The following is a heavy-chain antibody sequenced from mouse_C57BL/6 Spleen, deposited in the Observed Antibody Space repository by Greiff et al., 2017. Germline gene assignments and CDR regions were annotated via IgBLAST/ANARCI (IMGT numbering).Heavy chain of an antibody. CDR2: INPNNGGT. Sequence: EVQLQQSGPELVKPGASVKISCKASGYTFTDYYMNWVKQSHGKSLEWIGDINPNNGGTSYNQKFKGKATLTVDKSSSTAYMELRSLTSEDSAVYYCARYGLLGEDYFDYWGQGTTLTVSS. V-gene: IGHV1-26*01. J-gene: IGHJ2*01. D-gene: IGHD1-2*01. CDR3: ARYGLLGEDYFDY. CDR1: GYTFTDYY.